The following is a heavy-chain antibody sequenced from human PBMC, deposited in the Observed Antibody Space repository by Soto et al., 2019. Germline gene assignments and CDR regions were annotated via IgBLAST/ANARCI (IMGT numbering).Heavy chain of an antibody. J-gene: IGHJ4*02. D-gene: IGHD2-21*02. CDR1: GGSFSGYY. CDR2: INHSGST. V-gene: IGHV4-34*01. Sequence: SETLSLTCAVYGGSFSGYYWSWIRQPPGKGLEWIGEINHSGSTNYNPSLKSRVTISVDTSKNQFSLKLSSVTAADTAVYYCARALINPPVVTRGVDYWGQGTLVTVSS. CDR3: ARALINPPVVTRGVDY.